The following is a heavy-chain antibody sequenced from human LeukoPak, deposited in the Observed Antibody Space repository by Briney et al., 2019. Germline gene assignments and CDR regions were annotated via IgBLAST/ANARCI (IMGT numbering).Heavy chain of an antibody. Sequence: PSETLSLTCTVPGGSISSYYWSWIRQPPGKGLEWIGYIYYSGSTNYNPSLKSRVTISVDTSKNQFSLKLSSVTAADTAVYYCARVKQWPNYYYYGMDVWGQGTTVTVSS. CDR3: ARVKQWPNYYYYGMDV. V-gene: IGHV4-59*01. D-gene: IGHD6-19*01. J-gene: IGHJ6*02. CDR2: IYYSGST. CDR1: GGSISSYY.